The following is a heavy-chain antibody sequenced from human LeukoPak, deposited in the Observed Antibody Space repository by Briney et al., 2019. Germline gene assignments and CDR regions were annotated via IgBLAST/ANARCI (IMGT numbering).Heavy chain of an antibody. CDR3: AREGGSGTLYYYYYMDV. Sequence: SETLSLTCAVYGGSFSGYYWSWIRHPPGKGLEWIGEINHSGSTNYNPSLKSRVTISVDTSKNQFSLKLSSVTAADTAVYYCAREGGSGTLYYYYYMDVWGKGTTVTVSS. D-gene: IGHD3-10*01. V-gene: IGHV4-34*01. CDR2: INHSGST. CDR1: GGSFSGYY. J-gene: IGHJ6*03.